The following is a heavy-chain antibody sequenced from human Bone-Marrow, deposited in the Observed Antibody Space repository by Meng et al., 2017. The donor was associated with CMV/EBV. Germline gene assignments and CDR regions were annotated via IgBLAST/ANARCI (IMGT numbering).Heavy chain of an antibody. CDR3: ARAALVFDIVVVPAAIQAYFDY. D-gene: IGHD2-2*02. V-gene: IGHV3-7*01. J-gene: IGHJ4*02. CDR1: GFTFSSYW. Sequence: GESLKISCAASGFTFSSYWMSWVRQAPGKGLEWVANIKQDGSEKYYVDSVKGRFTISRDNAKNSLYLQMNSLRAEDTAVYYCARAALVFDIVVVPAAIQAYFDYWGQGTLVTVYS. CDR2: IKQDGSEK.